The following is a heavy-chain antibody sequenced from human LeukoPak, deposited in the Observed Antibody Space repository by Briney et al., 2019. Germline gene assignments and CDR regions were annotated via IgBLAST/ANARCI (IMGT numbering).Heavy chain of an antibody. Sequence: PGRSLRLSCAASGFTFSSYGMHWVRQAPGKGLQWVAVIWYDGSKKYYADSVKGRFTISRDNSKNTLYLQMNSLRAEDTAVYYCAKPISVVTQTYYMDVWGKGTTVTVSS. CDR1: GFTFSSYG. D-gene: IGHD4-23*01. CDR3: AKPISVVTQTYYMDV. J-gene: IGHJ6*03. CDR2: IWYDGSKK. V-gene: IGHV3-33*06.